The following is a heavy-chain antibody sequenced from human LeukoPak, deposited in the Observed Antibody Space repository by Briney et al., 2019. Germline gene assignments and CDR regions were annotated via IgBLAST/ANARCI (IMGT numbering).Heavy chain of an antibody. D-gene: IGHD6-13*01. CDR3: AREGQPYNWFDP. J-gene: IGHJ5*02. CDR1: GFTFSSYA. CDR2: ISYDGSNK. V-gene: IGHV3-30*01. Sequence: GGSLRLSCAASGFTFSSYAMHWVRQAPGKGLEWVAVISYDGSNKYYADSVKGRFTISRDDSKKTLYPQMNSLRAEDTAVYYCAREGQPYNWFDPWGQGTLDTVSS.